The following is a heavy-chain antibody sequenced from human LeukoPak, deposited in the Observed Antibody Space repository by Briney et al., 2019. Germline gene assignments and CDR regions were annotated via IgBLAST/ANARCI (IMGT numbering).Heavy chain of an antibody. CDR1: GYSFTSYW. CDR3: ARRGLSSGWYFPNNWFDP. V-gene: IGHV5-51*01. CDR2: IYPGDSDT. Sequence: GESLKISCKGSGYSFTSYWIGWVRQMPGKGLEWMGIIYPGDSDTRYSPSFQGQVTISADKSISTAYLQWSSLKASDTAMYYCARRGLSSGWYFPNNWFDPWGQGTLVTVSS. J-gene: IGHJ5*02. D-gene: IGHD6-19*01.